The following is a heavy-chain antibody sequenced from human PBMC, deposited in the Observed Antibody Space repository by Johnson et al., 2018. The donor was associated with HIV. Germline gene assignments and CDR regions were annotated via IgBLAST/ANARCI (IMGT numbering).Heavy chain of an antibody. J-gene: IGHJ3*02. CDR3: ARGDPPNVFNI. CDR2: IKSDGSYT. V-gene: IGHV3-74*01. Sequence: GVVQPGRSLRLSCAASGVTFSSHAMHWVRQAPGKGLVWVSRIKSDGSYTSYADSVKGRFIISRDNAKNTLYLQMDSLRAEDTAVYYCARGDPPNVFNIWGRGTVVTVSS. CDR1: GVTFSSHA.